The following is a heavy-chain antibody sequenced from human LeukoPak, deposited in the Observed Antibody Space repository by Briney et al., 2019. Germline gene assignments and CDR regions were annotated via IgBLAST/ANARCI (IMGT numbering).Heavy chain of an antibody. CDR3: ARVIRAAFDY. V-gene: IGHV4-34*01. J-gene: IGHJ4*02. D-gene: IGHD2/OR15-2a*01. CDR1: GGSFSGYY. CDR2: INHSGST. Sequence: SETLSLTCAVYGGSFSGYYWSWIRQPPGKGLEWIGEINHSGSTNYNPSLKSRVTISVDTSKNQFSLKLSSVTAADTAVYYCARVIRAAFDYWDQGTLVTVSS.